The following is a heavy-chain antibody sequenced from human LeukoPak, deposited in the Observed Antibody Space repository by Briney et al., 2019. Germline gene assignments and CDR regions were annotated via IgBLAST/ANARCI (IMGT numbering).Heavy chain of an antibody. D-gene: IGHD1-26*01. CDR3: ARQVIVAAGKGFFDP. CDR2: IYYSGTT. J-gene: IGHJ5*02. Sequence: PSQTLSLACTVSGGSIISSGYYWDWIRQPPGKGLEWIGSIYYSGTTYHNPSLNSRAPISVDTSKNHFSLKLSSVTAADTAVYYCARQVIVAAGKGFFDPWGQGTLVTVSS. V-gene: IGHV4-39*01. CDR1: GGSIISSGYY.